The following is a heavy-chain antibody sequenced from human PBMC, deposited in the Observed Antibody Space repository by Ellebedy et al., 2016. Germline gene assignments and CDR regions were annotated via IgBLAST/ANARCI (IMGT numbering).Heavy chain of an antibody. CDR1: GGIFSNNA. CDR2: IIFGTP. CDR3: ARERRMLMWFGELYS. Sequence: SVKVSCXASGGIFSNNAISWVRQAPGQGLEWMGGIIFGTPNYAQNFQGRVKITADESTSTVYMELKSLRSEDTAVYYCARERRMLMWFGELYSWGQGSLVTVSS. J-gene: IGHJ4*02. D-gene: IGHD3-10*01. V-gene: IGHV1-69*13.